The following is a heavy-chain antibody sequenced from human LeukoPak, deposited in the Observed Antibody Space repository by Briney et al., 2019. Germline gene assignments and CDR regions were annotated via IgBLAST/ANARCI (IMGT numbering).Heavy chain of an antibody. J-gene: IGHJ4*02. CDR3: ARAPITSPFYFDY. CDR1: GFAFDEHG. Sequence: GGFLRLSCTASGFAFDEHGMSWVRQVPGKGLECVSGINWSGGSTGYADPLRGRFTISRDNAKNSLYLQMDSLRAEDTALYYCARAPITSPFYFDYWGQGTLVTVSS. D-gene: IGHD2-2*01. V-gene: IGHV3-20*04. CDR2: INWSGGST.